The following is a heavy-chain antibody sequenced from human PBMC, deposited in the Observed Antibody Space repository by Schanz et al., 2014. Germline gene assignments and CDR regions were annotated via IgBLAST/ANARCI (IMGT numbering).Heavy chain of an antibody. Sequence: QVQLVESGGGVVQPGRSLRLSCAASGFTFSIYGMSWIRQAPGKGLEWVSYISNSGTTIYYADSVKGRFTISRDNAKNSLYLQMSSLKTEDTAVYYCVRLDVHDYWGQGTLVTVSA. CDR2: ISNSGTTI. CDR3: VRLDVHDY. J-gene: IGHJ4*02. D-gene: IGHD3-16*01. CDR1: GFTFSIYG. V-gene: IGHV3-11*01.